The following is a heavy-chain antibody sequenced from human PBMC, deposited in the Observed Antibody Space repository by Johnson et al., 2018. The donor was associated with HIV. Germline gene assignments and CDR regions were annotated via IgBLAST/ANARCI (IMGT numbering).Heavy chain of an antibody. D-gene: IGHD6-13*01. CDR2: ISYGGRNK. V-gene: IGHV3-30*04. CDR3: AKDLYSSSWTNDAFDI. Sequence: QVQLVESGGGVVQPGRSLRLSCAASGFSFHNYAMHWVRQRPGKGLEWMAVISYGGRNKDYAASLEGRFTISRDNSKNTLYLQMNRLRAEDTAVYYCAKDLYSSSWTNDAFDIWGQGTMVTVSS. J-gene: IGHJ3*02. CDR1: GFSFHNYA.